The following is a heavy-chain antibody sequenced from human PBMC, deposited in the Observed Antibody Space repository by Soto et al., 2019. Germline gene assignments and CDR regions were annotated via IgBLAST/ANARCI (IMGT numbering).Heavy chain of an antibody. V-gene: IGHV1-18*04. CDR3: ARVKYSSSSGRESGDYYYYGMDV. J-gene: IGHJ6*02. CDR2: ISAYNGNT. CDR1: GYTFTSYG. D-gene: IGHD6-6*01. Sequence: QVQLVQSGAEVKKPGASVKVSCKASGYTFTSYGISWVRQAPGQGLEWLGWISAYNGNTNYAQNLQGRVTMTTDTSTSTADMELRSLRADDTAVFYCARVKYSSSSGRESGDYYYYGMDVWGQGTTVTVSS.